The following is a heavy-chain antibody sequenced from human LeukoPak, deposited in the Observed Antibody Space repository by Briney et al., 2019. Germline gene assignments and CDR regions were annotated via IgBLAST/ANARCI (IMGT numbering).Heavy chain of an antibody. D-gene: IGHD6-13*01. J-gene: IGHJ5*02. CDR2: ISYDGSNK. V-gene: IGHV3-30*04. CDR3: ARSGMFSTSWYPMWFDP. CDR1: GFTLSSYS. Sequence: QPGGSLRLSCAASGFTLSSYSMHWVRQARGKGVEWGAGISYDGSNKNYADSVKGRFTISRDNSKNTLYLQMDNLRAEDTAVFSCARSGMFSTSWYPMWFDPWGQGTLVAVSS.